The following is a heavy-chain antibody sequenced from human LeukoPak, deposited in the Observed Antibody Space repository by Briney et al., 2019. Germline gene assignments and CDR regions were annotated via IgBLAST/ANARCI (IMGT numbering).Heavy chain of an antibody. CDR3: ARPHGSGSYYGDAFDI. Sequence: GESLKISCKGSGYSFTSYWIGWVRQMPGKGLEWMGIIYPGDSDTRYSPSFQGQVTISADKSISTAYLQWSSLKASDTAMYYCARPHGSGSYYGDAFDIWGQGTMVTASS. V-gene: IGHV5-51*01. J-gene: IGHJ3*02. D-gene: IGHD3-10*01. CDR1: GYSFTSYW. CDR2: IYPGDSDT.